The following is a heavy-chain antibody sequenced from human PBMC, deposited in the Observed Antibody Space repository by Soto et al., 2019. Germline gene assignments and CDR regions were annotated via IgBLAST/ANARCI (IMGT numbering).Heavy chain of an antibody. V-gene: IGHV1-18*01. D-gene: IGHD6-6*01. CDR3: AREGWGGAAQSYCYYYLDV. CDR2: ISAYNGNT. CDR1: GYTFTSYG. Sequence: QVQLVQSGAEVKKPGASVKVSCKASGYTFTSYGISWVRQAPGQGLEWMGWISAYNGNTNYAQKLQGRVTMTTDTSTSAAYMELRGLRSDDTAVYYCAREGWGGAAQSYCYYYLDVWGQGTTVTVSS. J-gene: IGHJ6*03.